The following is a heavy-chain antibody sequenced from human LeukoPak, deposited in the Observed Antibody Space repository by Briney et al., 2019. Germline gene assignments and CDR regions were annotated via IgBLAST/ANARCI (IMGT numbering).Heavy chain of an antibody. CDR2: IYYSGST. V-gene: IGHV4-59*12. D-gene: IGHD3-3*01. CDR1: GGSISSYY. Sequence: PSETLSLTCTVSGGSISSYYWSWIRQPPGKGLEWIGYIYYSGSTNYNPSLKSRVTISVDTSKNQFSLKLSSVTAADTAVYYCARESLYYDFWSGLLSDWGQGTLVTVSS. J-gene: IGHJ4*02. CDR3: ARESLYYDFWSGLLSD.